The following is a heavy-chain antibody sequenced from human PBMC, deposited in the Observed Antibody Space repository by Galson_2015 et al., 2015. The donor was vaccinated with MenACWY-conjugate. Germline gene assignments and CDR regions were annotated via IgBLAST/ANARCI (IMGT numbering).Heavy chain of an antibody. CDR3: VRDRSMAYFDY. J-gene: IGHJ4*02. V-gene: IGHV3-33*08. CDR2: IGGDGSNK. D-gene: IGHD2/OR15-2a*01. CDR1: GFTFSTYS. Sequence: SLRLSCAASGFTFSTYSMNWVRQAPGRGLEWVSYIGGDGSNKYYADSVKGRFTFSRDNSRNTLFLQMNSLRAEDTAVYYCVRDRSMAYFDYWGQGALVIVSS.